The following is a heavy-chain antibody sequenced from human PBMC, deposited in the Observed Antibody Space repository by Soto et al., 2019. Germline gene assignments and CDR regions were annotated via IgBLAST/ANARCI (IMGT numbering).Heavy chain of an antibody. CDR2: IYYRGST. V-gene: IGHV4-61*08. CDR1: GGSITSGGIY. CDR3: TRVGARSCSGATCPMAY. D-gene: IGHD2-15*01. J-gene: IGHJ4*02. Sequence: SETLSLTCAVSGGSITSGGIYWSWIRQHPGKGLEWIGYIYYRGSTNYNPSLKSRVTISVDTSKNQFSLNVSSVTAADTAVYYCTRVGARSCSGATCPMAYWGQGALVTVSS.